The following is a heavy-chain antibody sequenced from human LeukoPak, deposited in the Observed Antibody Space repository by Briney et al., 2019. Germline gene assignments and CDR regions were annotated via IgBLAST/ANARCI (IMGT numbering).Heavy chain of an antibody. Sequence: PGGSLRLSCAGSGFTFSTAWMTWVRQAPGKGLEWLGRIKSKSDGGTTDYAAPVKGRFSISRDDSKNTLYLQMNSLKTEDTAVYYCATAMTIVTHNFDYWGQGTLVTVSS. J-gene: IGHJ4*02. CDR1: GFTFSTAW. CDR2: IKSKSDGGTT. CDR3: ATAMTIVTHNFDY. V-gene: IGHV3-15*01. D-gene: IGHD4/OR15-4a*01.